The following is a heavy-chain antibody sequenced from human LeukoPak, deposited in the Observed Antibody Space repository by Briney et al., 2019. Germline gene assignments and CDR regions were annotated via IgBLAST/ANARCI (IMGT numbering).Heavy chain of an antibody. Sequence: ASVKVSCKASGYTFTSYGISWVRQAPGQGLEWMGLISAYNGNTNYAQKVQGRVTMTTDTSTRTAYMELRSLRSDDTAVYYCARDPRQMDYGSGSLNWFDPWGQGTLVTVSS. CDR2: ISAYNGNT. CDR1: GYTFTSYG. D-gene: IGHD3-10*01. J-gene: IGHJ5*02. CDR3: ARDPRQMDYGSGSLNWFDP. V-gene: IGHV1-18*01.